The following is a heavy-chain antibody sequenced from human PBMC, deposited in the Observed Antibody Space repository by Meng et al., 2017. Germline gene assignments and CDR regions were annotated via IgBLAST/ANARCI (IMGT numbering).Heavy chain of an antibody. CDR2: INTNTGNP. J-gene: IGHJ4*02. V-gene: IGHV7-4-1*02. CDR1: GYPFTSYA. CDR3: ARRYYYDSSGYYFYVFGY. Sequence: QRVQFGSDLKRPGASVKVSCKASGYPFTSYAMNWVRQAPGQGLEWMGWINTNTGNPTYAQGFTGRFVFSLDTSVSTAYLQISSLKAEDTAVYYCARRYYYDSSGYYFYVFGYWGQGTLVTVSS. D-gene: IGHD3-22*01.